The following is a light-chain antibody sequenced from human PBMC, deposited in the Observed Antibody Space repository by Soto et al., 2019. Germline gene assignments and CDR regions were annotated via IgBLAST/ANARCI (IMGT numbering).Light chain of an antibody. V-gene: IGKV1D-13*01. CDR1: EGISSD. Sequence: IQLIESRSSLSACLXDRVPITCRASEGISSDLAXXQQXXGXAPKXXXHDXSSLERGVPSRLSGSGSGTDFTLTISSLQPEDFATYYCQQFNNYPRTFGPGTKVDIK. CDR2: DXS. CDR3: QQFNNYPRT. J-gene: IGKJ3*01.